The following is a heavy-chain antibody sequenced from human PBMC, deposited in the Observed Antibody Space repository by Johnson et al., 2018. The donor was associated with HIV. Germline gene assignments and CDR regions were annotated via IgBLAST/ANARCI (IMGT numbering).Heavy chain of an antibody. CDR2: ISSSGSTI. Sequence: QVQLVESGGGLVKPGGSLRLSCAASGFTFSDYYISWIRQAPGKGLEWVSYISSSGSTIYYADSVKGRFTISRDNAKYSLYLQMNSLRAEDTAVYYCARVYSGSFRPTKGNDVFDMWGQGTMVTVSS. CDR3: ARVYSGSFRPTKGNDVFDM. V-gene: IGHV3-11*04. D-gene: IGHD1-26*01. J-gene: IGHJ3*02. CDR1: GFTFSDYY.